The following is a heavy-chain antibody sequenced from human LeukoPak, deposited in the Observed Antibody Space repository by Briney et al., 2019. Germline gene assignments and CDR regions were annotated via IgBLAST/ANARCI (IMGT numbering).Heavy chain of an antibody. CDR3: AKFISVVVAATDYFDY. CDR1: GFTFSSYA. V-gene: IGHV3-23*01. CDR2: ISGSGGST. D-gene: IGHD2-15*01. Sequence: PGGSLRLSCAASGFTFSSYAMSWVRQAPGKGLEWVSAISGSGGSTYYADSVKGRFTISRDNSKNTLYLQMNSLRAEDTALYYCAKFISVVVAATDYFDYWGQGTPVTVSS. J-gene: IGHJ4*02.